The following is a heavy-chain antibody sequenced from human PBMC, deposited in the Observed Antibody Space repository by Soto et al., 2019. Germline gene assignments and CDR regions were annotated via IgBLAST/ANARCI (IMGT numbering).Heavy chain of an antibody. D-gene: IGHD5-18*01. J-gene: IGHJ4*02. Sequence: PGGSLRLSCAAPGFTLSSYGMNWVRLAPGKGLEWVSAITSSRGYIYYADSVKGRFTISRDNAKKSLYLQMNSLRPEDTAVYYCARGTDSAMADYWGQGTLVTVSS. V-gene: IGHV3-21*01. CDR1: GFTLSSYG. CDR3: ARGTDSAMADY. CDR2: ITSSRGYI.